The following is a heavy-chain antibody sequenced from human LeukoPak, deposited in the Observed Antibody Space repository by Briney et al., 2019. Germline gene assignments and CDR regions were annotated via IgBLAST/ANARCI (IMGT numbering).Heavy chain of an antibody. V-gene: IGHV3-33*01. J-gene: IGHJ3*01. CDR1: GFTFSSYN. Sequence: GGSLRLSCAPSGFTFSSYNMHWVRQAPGKRLEWVAFIWYDGGNKYYAESVKGRFTISRDNSKNTLYLQMDSLRAEDTAVYYCARGLYSSAWYDAFDVWGQGTMVTVSS. CDR3: ARGLYSSAWYDAFDV. D-gene: IGHD6-19*01. CDR2: IWYDGGNK.